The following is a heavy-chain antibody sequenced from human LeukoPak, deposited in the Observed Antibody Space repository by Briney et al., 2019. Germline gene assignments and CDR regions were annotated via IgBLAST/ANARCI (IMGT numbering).Heavy chain of an antibody. CDR1: GFTFSSYA. Sequence: PGGSLRLSCAASGFTFSSYAMSWVRQAPGKGLEWVSDISSSAGSTYYADSVKGRFTISRDNSKNTLYLQMNSLRAEDTAVYYCAKQGYSSAYFDYWGQGTPVTVSS. D-gene: IGHD5-18*01. CDR3: AKQGYSSAYFDY. J-gene: IGHJ4*02. V-gene: IGHV3-23*01. CDR2: ISSSAGST.